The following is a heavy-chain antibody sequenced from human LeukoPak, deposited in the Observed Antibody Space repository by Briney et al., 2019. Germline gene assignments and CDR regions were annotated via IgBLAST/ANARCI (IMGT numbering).Heavy chain of an antibody. CDR3: ARGGLAVAGLDF. Sequence: SQTLSLTCAISGDSVSSNSAAWDWIRQSPSRGLEWLGRTYYRSKWYNYYPVSVKSRITIIPGTSKNQFSLQLNSVTPEDTAIYYCARGGLAVAGLDFWGQGTLVTVSS. D-gene: IGHD6-19*01. CDR2: TYYRSKWYN. J-gene: IGHJ4*02. CDR1: GDSVSSNSAA. V-gene: IGHV6-1*01.